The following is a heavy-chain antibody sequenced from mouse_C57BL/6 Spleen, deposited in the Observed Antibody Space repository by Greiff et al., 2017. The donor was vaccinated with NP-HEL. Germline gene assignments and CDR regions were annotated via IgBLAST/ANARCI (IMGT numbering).Heavy chain of an antibody. CDR3: ARRGYGSSNKAMDY. CDR2: IWSGGST. D-gene: IGHD1-1*01. Sequence: VQLQQSGPGLVQPSQSLSITCTVSGFSLTSYGVHWVRQSPGKGLEWLGVIWSGGSTDYNAAFISRLSISKDNSKSQVFFKMNSLQADDTAIYYCARRGYGSSNKAMDYWGQGTSVTVSS. V-gene: IGHV2-2*01. J-gene: IGHJ4*01. CDR1: GFSLTSYG.